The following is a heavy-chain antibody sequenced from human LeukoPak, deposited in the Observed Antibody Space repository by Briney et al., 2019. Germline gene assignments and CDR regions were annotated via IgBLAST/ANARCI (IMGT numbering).Heavy chain of an antibody. CDR3: ARDGRLEGCGGDCYPDY. CDR1: GGSISSGSHY. D-gene: IGHD2-21*01. V-gene: IGHV4-61*02. Sequence: SETLSLTCTVSGGSISSGSHYWSWVRQPPRKGLEWVGRIYTSGSTNYNPSLESRVTISVDTSRNQFSLKLSSVTAADTAVYYCARDGRLEGCGGDCYPDYWGQGTLVTVSS. CDR2: IYTSGST. J-gene: IGHJ4*02.